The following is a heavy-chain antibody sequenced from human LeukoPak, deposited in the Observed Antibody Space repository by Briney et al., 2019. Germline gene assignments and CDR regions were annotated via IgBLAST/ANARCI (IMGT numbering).Heavy chain of an antibody. Sequence: SETLSLTCTVSGGSISTSSYYWGWTRQPPGKGLEWIGSIFYSGSTYYNASLKSRVTISVDTSKNQFSLKLTSVTAADTAVYYCARIYDSSGYYNEYFHPWGQGTLVTVSS. CDR3: ARIYDSSGYYNEYFHP. J-gene: IGHJ1*01. CDR2: IFYSGST. CDR1: GGSISTSSYY. V-gene: IGHV4-39*01. D-gene: IGHD3-22*01.